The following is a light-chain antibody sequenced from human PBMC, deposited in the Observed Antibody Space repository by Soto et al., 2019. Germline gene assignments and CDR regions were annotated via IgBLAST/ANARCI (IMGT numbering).Light chain of an antibody. CDR2: RNN. Sequence: QPVLTQPPSASGTPGQRVTISCSGSSSNIGSNTVNWYQQLPGTAPKLLIYRNNQRPSGVPDRFSGSKSGTSASLAISGLQSGDEADYYCAAWDDSLNGLVFGGVTKLTVL. V-gene: IGLV1-44*01. J-gene: IGLJ2*01. CDR3: AAWDDSLNGLV. CDR1: SSNIGSNT.